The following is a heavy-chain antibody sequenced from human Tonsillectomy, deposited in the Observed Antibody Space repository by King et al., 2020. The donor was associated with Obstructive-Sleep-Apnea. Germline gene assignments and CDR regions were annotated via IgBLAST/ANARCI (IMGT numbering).Heavy chain of an antibody. CDR3: ATGSYYYDSSGRGAFDM. CDR1: GGSISSSNW. D-gene: IGHD3-22*01. J-gene: IGHJ3*02. Sequence: QLQESGPGLVKPSGTLSLTCSVSGGSISSSNWWSWVRQPPGKELEWIGEIYHSGSTNYNPSLKSRVPISLDKSKNQFSLNLSSVTAADTAVYYCATGSYYYDSSGRGAFDMWGQGTMVTVSS. V-gene: IGHV4-4*02. CDR2: IYHSGST.